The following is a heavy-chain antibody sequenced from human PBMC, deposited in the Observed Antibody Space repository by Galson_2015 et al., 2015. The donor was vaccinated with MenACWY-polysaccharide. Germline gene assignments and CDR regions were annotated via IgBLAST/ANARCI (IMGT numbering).Heavy chain of an antibody. D-gene: IGHD3-16*01. CDR2: IKQDESEK. CDR1: GFTFSSYW. CDR3: ARGGRAVSNRNWFDP. J-gene: IGHJ5*02. Sequence: SLRLSCAASGFTFSSYWMSWVRQAPGKGLEWVANIKQDESEKCYVDSVKGRFTISRDNAKNSLYLEMNSLRAEDTAVYYCARGGRAVSNRNWFDPWGQGTLVTVSS. V-gene: IGHV3-7*03.